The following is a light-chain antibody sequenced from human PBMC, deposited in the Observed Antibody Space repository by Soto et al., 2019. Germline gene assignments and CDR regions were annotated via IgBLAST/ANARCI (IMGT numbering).Light chain of an antibody. CDR2: GAS. V-gene: IGKV3-15*01. J-gene: IGKJ2*01. CDR1: QTVSSN. CDR3: QQYHNWYT. Sequence: EIVMTQSPATLSVSPGERATLSCRASQTVSSNLAWYQQRPGQAPRLLNYGASTRATGIPARFSGSGSGTEFTLTISSLQSEDVAVYYCQQYHNWYTFGQGTKLEIK.